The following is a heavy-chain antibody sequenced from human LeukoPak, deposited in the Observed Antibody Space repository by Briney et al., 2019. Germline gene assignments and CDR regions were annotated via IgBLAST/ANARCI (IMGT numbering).Heavy chain of an antibody. CDR2: IHHSGGA. D-gene: IGHD1-14*01. Sequence: SETLSLTCTVSGGSISNNIYSWAWMRQPPGKGLEWIGSIHHSGGANYNASLKSRVTISVDTSENEFSVNLSSLTAADTAVYYCARWSHRDAFDIWGQGTMVTVSS. J-gene: IGHJ3*02. V-gene: IGHV4-39*01. CDR3: ARWSHRDAFDI. CDR1: GGSISNNIYS.